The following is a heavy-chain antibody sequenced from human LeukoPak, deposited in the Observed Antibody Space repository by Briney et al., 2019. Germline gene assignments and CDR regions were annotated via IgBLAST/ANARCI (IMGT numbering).Heavy chain of an antibody. CDR2: IYYSGST. Sequence: SETLSLTCTVSGASISSTSHYWGWIRQPPGKGLEWIGSIYYSGSTYYNTSLKSRVTISVDMSKNQFSLRVTSVTAADTAVYYCARVYYSSSYNYWYFDLWGRGTLVTVSS. CDR1: GASISSTSHY. V-gene: IGHV4-39*07. J-gene: IGHJ2*01. D-gene: IGHD6-13*01. CDR3: ARVYYSSSYNYWYFDL.